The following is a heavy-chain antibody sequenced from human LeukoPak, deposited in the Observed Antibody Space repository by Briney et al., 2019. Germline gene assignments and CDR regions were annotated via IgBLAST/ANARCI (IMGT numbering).Heavy chain of an antibody. CDR1: GYTFTSYY. CDR2: INPSGGST. D-gene: IGHD3-9*01. V-gene: IGHV1-46*01. CDR3: ARGLGDYNTDWFPVSGY. Sequence: ASVKVSCKASGYTFTSYYMHWVRQAPGQGLEWMGIINPSGGSTSYAQKFQGRVTMTRDTSMSTAYMELNNLGSGDTAIYYCARGLGDYNTDWFPVSGYWGQGTPVTVSS. J-gene: IGHJ4*02.